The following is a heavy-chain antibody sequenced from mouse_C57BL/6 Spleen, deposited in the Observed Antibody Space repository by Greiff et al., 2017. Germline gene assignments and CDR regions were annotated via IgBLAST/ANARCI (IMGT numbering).Heavy chain of an antibody. CDR3: ARWIYYDYDVAY. D-gene: IGHD2-4*01. Sequence: QVTLKVSGAELVRPGTSVKVSCKASGYAFTNYLIEWVKQRPGQGLEWIGVLNPGSGGTNYNEKFKGKATLTADKSSSTAYMQLSSLTSEDAAVYFCARWIYYDYDVAYWGQGTLVTVSA. CDR2: LNPGSGGT. CDR1: GYAFTNYL. J-gene: IGHJ3*01. V-gene: IGHV1-54*01.